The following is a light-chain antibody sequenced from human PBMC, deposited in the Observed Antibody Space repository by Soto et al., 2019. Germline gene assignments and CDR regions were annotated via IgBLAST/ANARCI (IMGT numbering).Light chain of an antibody. V-gene: IGKV3-20*01. Sequence: EIVLTQSPGTLSLSPGERATLSCRASQSVGSSFLAWFQQKPGQAPRLLIYGASSRATGIPDRFSGSGSGTDFTLNISRLEPEDFAVYYCQQYDSSPITFGQGTRLEIK. J-gene: IGKJ5*01. CDR2: GAS. CDR3: QQYDSSPIT. CDR1: QSVGSSF.